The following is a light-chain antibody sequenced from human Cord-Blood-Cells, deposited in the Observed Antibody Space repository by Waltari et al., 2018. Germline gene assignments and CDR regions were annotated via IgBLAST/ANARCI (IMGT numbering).Light chain of an antibody. V-gene: IGLV2-11*01. CDR1: SSDVGGYHY. CDR2: DVS. CDR3: CSYAGSKV. J-gene: IGLJ3*02. Sequence: QSALTQPRSVSGSPGQAVTISCTGTSSDVGGYHYVSWYQQHPGKPPKLMIYDVSKRPSGVPDRFSGSKSGNTASLTISGLQAEDEADYYCCSYAGSKVFGGGTKLTVL.